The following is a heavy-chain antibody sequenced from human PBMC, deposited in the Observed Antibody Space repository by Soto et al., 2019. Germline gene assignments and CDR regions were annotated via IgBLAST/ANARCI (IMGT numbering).Heavy chain of an antibody. J-gene: IGHJ5*02. V-gene: IGHV4-34*01. CDR3: ARGEDQLQRLCWFDP. D-gene: IGHD2-2*01. CDR1: GGSFSGYY. Sequence: QVQLQQWGAGLLKPSETLSLTCAVYGGSFSGYYWSWIRQPPGKGLEWIGEINHSGRTNYNPSLKCRVSISVDTSKNQFSLQLSSVPAADTAVYYCARGEDQLQRLCWFDPWGQGTLVTVSS. CDR2: INHSGRT.